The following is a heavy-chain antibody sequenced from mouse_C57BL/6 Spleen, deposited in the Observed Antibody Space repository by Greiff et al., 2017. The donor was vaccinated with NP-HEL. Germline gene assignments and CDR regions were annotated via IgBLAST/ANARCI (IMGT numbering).Heavy chain of an antibody. Sequence: VHLVESGAELVRPGASVKLSCKASGYTFTDYYINWVKQRPGQGLEWIARIYPGSGNTYYNEKFKGKATLTAEKSSSTAYMQRSSLTSEDSAVYFCARGGGRVRDAMYTWGQGTSVTVSS. D-gene: IGHD2-14*01. CDR1: GYTFTDYY. CDR3: ARGGGRVRDAMYT. V-gene: IGHV1-76*01. J-gene: IGHJ4*01. CDR2: IYPGSGNT.